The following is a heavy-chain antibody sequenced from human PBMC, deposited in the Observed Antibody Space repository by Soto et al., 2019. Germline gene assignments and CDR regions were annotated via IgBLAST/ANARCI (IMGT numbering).Heavy chain of an antibody. J-gene: IGHJ4*02. V-gene: IGHV5-51*01. CDR1: GYSFTSYW. D-gene: IGHD3-22*01. CDR3: ARPAHGRSGSLAPTYPFGY. Sequence: GESLKISCKGSGYSFTSYWIGWVRQMPGKGLGWMGIIYPGDSDTRYSPSFQGQVTISADKSISTAYLQWSSLKASDTAMYYCARPAHGRSGSLAPTYPFGYWGQGTLVTVSS. CDR2: IYPGDSDT.